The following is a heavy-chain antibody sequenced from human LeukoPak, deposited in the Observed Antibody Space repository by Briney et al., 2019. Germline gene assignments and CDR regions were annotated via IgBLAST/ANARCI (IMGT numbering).Heavy chain of an antibody. V-gene: IGHV3-21*01. CDR3: AREKKSNITMVRGVKGGWFDP. CDR2: ISSSSSYI. J-gene: IGHJ5*02. D-gene: IGHD3-10*01. CDR1: GFTFSSYS. Sequence: GGSLRLSCAASGFTFSSYSMNWVRQAPGKGLEWVSSISSSSSYIYCADSVKGRFTISRDNAKNSLYLQMNSLRAEDTAVYYCAREKKSNITMVRGVKGGWFDPWGQGTLVTVSS.